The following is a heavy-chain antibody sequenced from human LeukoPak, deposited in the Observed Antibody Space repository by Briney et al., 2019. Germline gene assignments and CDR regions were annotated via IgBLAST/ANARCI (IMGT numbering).Heavy chain of an antibody. D-gene: IGHD3-10*01. J-gene: IGHJ5*02. CDR1: GFTFSSYW. CDR2: INSDGSST. CDR3: ARDYYGSGSPNWFDP. Sequence: GGSLRLSCAASGFTFSSYWMHWVRQAPGKGLVWVSRINSDGSSTSYADSVKGRFTISKDNAKNTLYLQMNGLRAEDTAVYYCARDYYGSGSPNWFDPWGQGTLVTVSS. V-gene: IGHV3-74*01.